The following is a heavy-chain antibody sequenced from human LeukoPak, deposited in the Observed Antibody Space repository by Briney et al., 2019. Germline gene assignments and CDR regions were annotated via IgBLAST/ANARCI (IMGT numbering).Heavy chain of an antibody. D-gene: IGHD3-3*01. CDR2: IKSDGSI. CDR3: ARAPSEIGGYYPEYFRH. Sequence: GRSLRLCCAASGFTFSTYWMHWVRQAPGKGLVWVSRIKSDGSINYADSVKGRFTISRDNAKNTLSLQMNSLRPEDTGVYYCARAPSEIGGYYPEYFRHWGQGTLVTVTS. V-gene: IGHV3-74*01. CDR1: GFTFSTYW. J-gene: IGHJ1*01.